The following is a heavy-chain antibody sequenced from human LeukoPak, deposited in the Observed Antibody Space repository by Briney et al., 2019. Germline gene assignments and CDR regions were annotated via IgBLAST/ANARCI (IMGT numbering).Heavy chain of an antibody. J-gene: IGHJ4*02. D-gene: IGHD1-14*01. CDR3: ARETTTKTEFDY. CDR2: VIVDSSYR. CDR1: GFTFRTYT. V-gene: IGHV3-21*01. Sequence: GGSLRLSCAASGFTFRTYTMHWVRQAPGTGLEWVSCVIVDSSYRFYADSVKGRFTVSRDNAKNSLYLQMNSLRAEDTAVYYCARETTTKTEFDYWGQGTLVTVSS.